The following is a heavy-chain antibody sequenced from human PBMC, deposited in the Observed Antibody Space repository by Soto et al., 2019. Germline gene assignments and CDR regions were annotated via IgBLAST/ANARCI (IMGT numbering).Heavy chain of an antibody. CDR3: ARDPWGYSGMDV. D-gene: IGHD3-16*01. V-gene: IGHV1-3*01. CDR1: GYTFTSYA. CDR2: INAGNGNT. J-gene: IGHJ6*02. Sequence: QVQLVQSGAEVKKPGASVKVSCKASGYTFTSYAMHWVRQAPGQRLEWMGWINAGNGNTKYSQKFQGRVTITRDTSGSTAYMELSSLRSEDTAVYYCARDPWGYSGMDVWGQGTTVTVSS.